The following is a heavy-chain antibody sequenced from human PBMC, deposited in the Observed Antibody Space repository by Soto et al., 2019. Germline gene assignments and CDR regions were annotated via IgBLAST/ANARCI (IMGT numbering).Heavy chain of an antibody. CDR3: ERSTAGTSLAPFDF. CDR1: GYSFTTYW. CDR2: IYPGDSEI. D-gene: IGHD1-7*01. V-gene: IGHV5-51*01. Sequence: GESLKISCQASGYSFTTYWITWVRQTPGRGLEWMGIIYPGDSEIKYSPSFDGQVTFSVDKSTSTAYLQWIGLKTSDTGMYFCERSTAGTSLAPFDFWGQGSLVTVSS. J-gene: IGHJ4*02.